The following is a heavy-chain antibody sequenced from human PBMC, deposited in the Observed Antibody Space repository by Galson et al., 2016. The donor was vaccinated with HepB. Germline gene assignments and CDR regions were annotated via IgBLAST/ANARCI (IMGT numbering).Heavy chain of an antibody. Sequence: SLRLSCAAPGFTFNNYGMHWVRQAPGKGLEWVAVISSDGSNVYHVDSVKGRFTISRDNSKNTLYLQMSSLRPEDTAVYYCARDGATAPEGYYYGMDVWGQGTTVTVS. D-gene: IGHD1-26*01. CDR2: ISSDGSNV. CDR3: ARDGATAPEGYYYGMDV. V-gene: IGHV3-30*03. CDR1: GFTFNNYG. J-gene: IGHJ6*02.